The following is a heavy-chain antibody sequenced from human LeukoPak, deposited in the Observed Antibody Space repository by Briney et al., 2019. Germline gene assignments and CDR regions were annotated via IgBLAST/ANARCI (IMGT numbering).Heavy chain of an antibody. Sequence: ASVKVSCKASGYTFTGYGISWVRQAPGQGLEWMGWISAYNGNTNYAQKLQGRVTMTTDTSTSTAYMELRSLRSDDTAVYYCARNIVVVPAAIFPRYYYYYMDVWGKGTTVTVSS. D-gene: IGHD2-2*01. J-gene: IGHJ6*03. V-gene: IGHV1-18*01. CDR2: ISAYNGNT. CDR3: ARNIVVVPAAIFPRYYYYYMDV. CDR1: GYTFTGYG.